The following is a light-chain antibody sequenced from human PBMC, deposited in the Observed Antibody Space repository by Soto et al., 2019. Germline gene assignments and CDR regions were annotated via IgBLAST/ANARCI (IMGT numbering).Light chain of an antibody. Sequence: QAVVTQPPSVSGAPGQRVTISCTGNSSNIGAGYDVHWYQHLPGTAPKLLISGNSNRPSGVPDRFSGSKSGTSASLAITGLQAEDEADYYCQSFDNSLSGVVFGGGTKVTVL. CDR1: SSNIGAGYD. CDR2: GNS. CDR3: QSFDNSLSGVV. V-gene: IGLV1-40*01. J-gene: IGLJ2*01.